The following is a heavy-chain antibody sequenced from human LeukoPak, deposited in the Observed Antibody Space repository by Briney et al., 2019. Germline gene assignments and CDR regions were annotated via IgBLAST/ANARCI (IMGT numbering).Heavy chain of an antibody. V-gene: IGHV1-69*13. CDR1: GGTFSSYA. CDR3: ARARGAPYRHPFVERIAPYYFDD. Sequence: ASVKVSCKASGGTFSSYAISWVRQVPGQGLEWMGGIIPIFGTANYAQKFQGRVTITADESTSTAYMELSSLRSEDTAVYYCARARGAPYRHPFVERIAPYYFDDWGQGTLVTVSS. CDR2: IIPIFGTA. D-gene: IGHD2-21*01. J-gene: IGHJ4*02.